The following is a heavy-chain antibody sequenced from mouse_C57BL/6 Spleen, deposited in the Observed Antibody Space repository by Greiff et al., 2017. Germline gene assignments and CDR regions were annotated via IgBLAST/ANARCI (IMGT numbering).Heavy chain of an antibody. V-gene: IGHV5-9-1*02. CDR1: GFTFSSYA. CDR3: TRDIGMAHFDY. J-gene: IGHJ2*01. D-gene: IGHD2-14*01. CDR2: ISSGGDYI. Sequence: EVKLMESGEGLVKPGGSLKLSCAASGFTFSSYAMSWVRQTPERRLEWVAYISSGGDYIYYADTVKGRFTISRDNARNTLYLQMSSLKSEDTAMYYCTRDIGMAHFDYWGQGTTLTVSS.